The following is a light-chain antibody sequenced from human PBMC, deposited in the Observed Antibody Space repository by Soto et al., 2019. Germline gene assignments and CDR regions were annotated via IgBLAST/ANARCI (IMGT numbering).Light chain of an antibody. Sequence: QSVLTQPPSASGTPGQRVTISCSGSVSSIGTNTVNWYRQLPGTAPKLLIYGDNQRPSGVPDRFSGSKSGTSASLAISGLQSEDEAEYYCAAWDGSLNHVLLGGGTKLTVL. CDR2: GDN. CDR1: VSSIGTNT. CDR3: AAWDGSLNHVL. V-gene: IGLV1-44*01. J-gene: IGLJ2*01.